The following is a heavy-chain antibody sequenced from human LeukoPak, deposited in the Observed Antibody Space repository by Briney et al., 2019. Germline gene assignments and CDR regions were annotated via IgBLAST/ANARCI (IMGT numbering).Heavy chain of an antibody. CDR1: GGSISSSSYY. J-gene: IGHJ4*02. CDR2: INYSGST. V-gene: IGHV4-39*01. CDR3: ATGGEYDFWSGYYDY. D-gene: IGHD3-3*01. Sequence: PSEALSLTCTVSGGSISSSSYYWGWIRQPPGKGLEWIGRINYSGSTYYNPSLKSRVTISVETSKNQFSLKLSSVTAADTAVYYCATGGEYDFWSGYYDYWGQGTLVTVSS.